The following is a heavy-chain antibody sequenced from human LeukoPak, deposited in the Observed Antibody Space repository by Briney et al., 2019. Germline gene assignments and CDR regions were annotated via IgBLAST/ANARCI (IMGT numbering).Heavy chain of an antibody. CDR3: ARPHTVRYSWFDR. D-gene: IGHD4-11*01. Sequence: GASVKVSCKASGYTFTGYYMHWVRQAPGPGLEWMGRINPNSGGTNYAQKLQGRVTITRDTSIHTAYLELSRLRSDDTAVYYCARPHTVRYSWFDRWGQGTLVTVSS. CDR1: GYTFTGYY. CDR2: INPNSGGT. J-gene: IGHJ5*02. V-gene: IGHV1-2*06.